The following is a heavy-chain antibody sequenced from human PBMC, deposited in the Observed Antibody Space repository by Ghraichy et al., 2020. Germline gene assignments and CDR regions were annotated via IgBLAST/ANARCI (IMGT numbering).Heavy chain of an antibody. CDR1: GGSITNYY. V-gene: IGHV4-4*07. CDR3: ARAAGSGWSSHWFDP. CDR2: IYSSGGT. Sequence: SCTVSGGSITNYYWNWIRQPAGKGLEWIGRIYSSGGTNYKPSLKSRVTMSVDTSKNQFSLKLSSVTAADTAVYYCARAAGSGWSSHWFDPWGQGTLVTVSS. D-gene: IGHD6-19*01. J-gene: IGHJ5*02.